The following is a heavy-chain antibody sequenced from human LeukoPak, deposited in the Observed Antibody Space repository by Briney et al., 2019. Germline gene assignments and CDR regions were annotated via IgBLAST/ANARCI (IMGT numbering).Heavy chain of an antibody. Sequence: GGSLRLSCITSGFTFSTHTMNWLRQAPGKGLEWVSSISGRVDSEFYADSVKGRFIISRDTAKNSVYLQMNTLTVEDTAVYYCAKDRIAAYYYYYMDVWGKGTTVTVSS. J-gene: IGHJ6*03. CDR1: GFTFSTHT. CDR2: ISGRVDSE. D-gene: IGHD6-13*01. V-gene: IGHV3-21*06. CDR3: AKDRIAAYYYYYMDV.